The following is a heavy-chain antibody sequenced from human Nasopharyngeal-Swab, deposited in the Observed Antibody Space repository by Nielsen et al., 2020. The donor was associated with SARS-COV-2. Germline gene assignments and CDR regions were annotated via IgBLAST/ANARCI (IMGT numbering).Heavy chain of an antibody. CDR1: GFTFDDYA. J-gene: IGHJ4*02. Sequence: LKISCAASGFTFDDYAMHWVRQAPGKGLEWVSGISWNSGSIGYADSVKGRFTISRDNAKNSLYLQMNSLRAEDTALYYCAKLPPSAGDYYGSGSLPEVWGQGTLVTVSS. CDR3: AKLPPSAGDYYGSGSLPEV. V-gene: IGHV3-9*01. D-gene: IGHD3-10*01. CDR2: ISWNSGSI.